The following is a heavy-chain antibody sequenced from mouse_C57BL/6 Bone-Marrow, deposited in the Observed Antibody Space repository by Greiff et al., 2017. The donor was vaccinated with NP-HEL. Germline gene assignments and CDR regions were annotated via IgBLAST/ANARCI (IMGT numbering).Heavy chain of an antibody. Sequence: QVQLQQPGAELVKPGALVKLSCKASGYTFTSYWMHWVKQRPGQGLEWIGMIHPNSGSTNYNEKFKSKATLTVDKSSSTAYMQLSSLTSEDSAVYYCAKAPNYGSSRYYFDYWGQGTTLTVSS. J-gene: IGHJ2*01. CDR1: GYTFTSYW. D-gene: IGHD1-1*01. CDR3: AKAPNYGSSRYYFDY. CDR2: IHPNSGST. V-gene: IGHV1-64*01.